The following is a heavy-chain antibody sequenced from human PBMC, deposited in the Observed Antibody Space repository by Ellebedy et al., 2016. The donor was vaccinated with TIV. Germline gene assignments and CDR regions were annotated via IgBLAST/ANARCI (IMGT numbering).Heavy chain of an antibody. CDR3: ARARLGWV. J-gene: IGHJ4*02. D-gene: IGHD6-19*01. CDR2: ISYDGTDK. CDR1: GFTFSTYS. Sequence: PGGSLRLSCAASGFTFSTYSMHWVRQAPGKGLEWLAFISYDGTDKYYADSVKGRFTISRDNSKNTLYLRMNSLRSEDTAVYYCARARLGWVWGQGALVTVSS. V-gene: IGHV3-30*04.